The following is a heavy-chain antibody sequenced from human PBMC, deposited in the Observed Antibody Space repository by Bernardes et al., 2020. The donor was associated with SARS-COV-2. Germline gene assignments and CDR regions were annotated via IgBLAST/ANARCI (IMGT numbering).Heavy chain of an antibody. CDR2: IYYSGST. Sequence: SETLSLTCTVSGGSISSSRYYWGWIRQPPGKGLEWIGSIYYSGSTYYNPSLKSRVTISVDTSKNQFSLKLSSVTAADTAVYYCARLRRGLFYYYGMDVWGQGTTVTVSS. J-gene: IGHJ6*02. CDR3: ARLRRGLFYYYGMDV. CDR1: GGSISSSRYY. V-gene: IGHV4-39*01. D-gene: IGHD3-10*01.